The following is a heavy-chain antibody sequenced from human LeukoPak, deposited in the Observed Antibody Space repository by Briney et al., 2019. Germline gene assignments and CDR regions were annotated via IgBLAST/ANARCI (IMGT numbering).Heavy chain of an antibody. Sequence: SETLSLTCTVSGGSISSSSYYWGWIRQPPGKGLEWIGSIYYSGSTNYNPSLKSRVTISVDTSKNQFSLKLSSVTAADTAVYYCARGQNIAAAGTSRVPPFDYWGQGTLVTVSS. CDR1: GGSISSSSYY. D-gene: IGHD6-13*01. V-gene: IGHV4-39*07. CDR3: ARGQNIAAAGTSRVPPFDY. CDR2: IYYSGST. J-gene: IGHJ4*02.